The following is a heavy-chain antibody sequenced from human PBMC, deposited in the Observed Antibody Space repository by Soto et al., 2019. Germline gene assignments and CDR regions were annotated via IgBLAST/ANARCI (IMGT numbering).Heavy chain of an antibody. CDR1: GFTFSSYW. CDR2: IEGDGSET. D-gene: IGHD5-12*01. V-gene: IGHV3-74*01. J-gene: IGHJ4*01. Sequence: HPGGSLRLSCAASGFTFSSYWMHWVRQAPGKGLVWVSRIEGDGSETNYADSVKGRFTISRDNAKNTLYLQLNSLRAEDTAVYYCLRGNSGYGNFDYWGHGTRVTVSS. CDR3: LRGNSGYGNFDY.